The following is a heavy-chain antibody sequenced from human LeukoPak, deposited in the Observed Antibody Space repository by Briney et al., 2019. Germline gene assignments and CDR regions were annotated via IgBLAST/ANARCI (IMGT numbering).Heavy chain of an antibody. Sequence: GESLKISCEGSGYSFTSYWIGWVCQMPGKGLEWMGIIYPGDSDTRYSPSFQGQVTISADKSISTAYLQWSSLKASDTAMYYCATTEYYYDSSGYLFDYWGQGTLVTVSS. CDR1: GYSFTSYW. J-gene: IGHJ4*02. D-gene: IGHD3-22*01. CDR3: ATTEYYYDSSGYLFDY. V-gene: IGHV5-51*01. CDR2: IYPGDSDT.